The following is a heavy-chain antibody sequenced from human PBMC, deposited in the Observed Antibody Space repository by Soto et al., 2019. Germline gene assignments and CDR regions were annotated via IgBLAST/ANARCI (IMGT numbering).Heavy chain of an antibody. Sequence: SQPLSLTCAISGDSVSINSAAWNWIRQSPSRGLEWLGRTYYRSKWYNDYAVSVKSRITINPDTSKNQFSLQLNSVTPEDTAVYYCARDLTYYYDSSGYSLDAFDIWGQGTMVTVSS. V-gene: IGHV6-1*01. CDR1: GDSVSINSAA. J-gene: IGHJ3*02. CDR3: ARDLTYYYDSSGYSLDAFDI. D-gene: IGHD3-22*01. CDR2: TYYRSKWYN.